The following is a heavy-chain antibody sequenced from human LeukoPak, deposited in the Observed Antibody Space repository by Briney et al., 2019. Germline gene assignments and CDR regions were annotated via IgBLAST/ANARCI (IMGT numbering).Heavy chain of an antibody. CDR1: GFTFSSYG. CDR2: IWYDGSNK. J-gene: IGHJ6*02. V-gene: IGHV3-33*01. CDR3: ARDRGRGYSYGPLYYYYGMNV. Sequence: GGSLRLSCAASGFTFSSYGMHWVRQAPGKGLEWVAVIWYDGSNKYYADSVKGRFTISRDNSKNTLYLQMNSLRAEDTAVYYCARDRGRGYSYGPLYYYYGMNVWGQGTTVTVSS. D-gene: IGHD5-18*01.